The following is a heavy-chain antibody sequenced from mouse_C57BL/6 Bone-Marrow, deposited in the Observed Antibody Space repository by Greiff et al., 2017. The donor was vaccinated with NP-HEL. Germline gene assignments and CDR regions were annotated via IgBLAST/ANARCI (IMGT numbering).Heavy chain of an antibody. CDR1: GYTFTSYW. J-gene: IGHJ2*01. Sequence: QVQLQQPGAELVRPGTSVKLSCKASGYTFTSYWMHWVKQRPGQGLEWIGVIDPSDSYTNSNQKFKGKATLTVDTSSITAYMQLSSLTSEDSAVYYCASPWYFDYWGQGTTLTVSS. CDR2: IDPSDSYT. CDR3: ASPWYFDY. V-gene: IGHV1-59*01.